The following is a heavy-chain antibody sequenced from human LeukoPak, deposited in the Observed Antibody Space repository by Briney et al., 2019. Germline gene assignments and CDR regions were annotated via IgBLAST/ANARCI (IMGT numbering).Heavy chain of an antibody. CDR3: ANMRAMLGVTILGELSP. Sequence: PGGSLRLSCAASGFTFRLYAFNWVRQAPGKGLEWVSLISDTGNDTYYADSVKGRFTISRDNSKNTLYLQMNTLRVEDTATYYCANMRAMLGVTILGELSPSGQGTLVTVSS. CDR2: ISDTGNDT. CDR1: GFTFRLYA. D-gene: IGHD3-16*02. V-gene: IGHV3-23*01. J-gene: IGHJ5*02.